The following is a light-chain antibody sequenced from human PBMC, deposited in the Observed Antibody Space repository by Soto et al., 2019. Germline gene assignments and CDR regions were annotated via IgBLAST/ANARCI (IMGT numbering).Light chain of an antibody. CDR1: QSVSSY. V-gene: IGKV3-11*01. CDR2: DAS. J-gene: IGKJ5*01. Sequence: IVFTQSASTLSLSPGERATLSCRASQSVSSYLAWYQQKPGQAPRLLIYDASNRATGIPARFSGSGSGTDFTLTISSLEPEDFAVYYCQQRSNWPTFGQGTRLEIK. CDR3: QQRSNWPT.